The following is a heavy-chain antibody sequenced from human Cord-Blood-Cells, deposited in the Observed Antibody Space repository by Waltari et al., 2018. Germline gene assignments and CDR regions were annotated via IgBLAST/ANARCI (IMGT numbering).Heavy chain of an antibody. CDR2: FDTKDGET. D-gene: IGHD6-6*01. V-gene: IGHV1-24*01. Sequence: QVQLVQSGAEVKKPGASVKVSCKVSGYTLTELSMHWVRQAPGKGLEWRGGFDTKDGETIYTQKFQGRVTMTEDTSTDTAYMELSSLRSEDTAVYYCATSAARSYYFDYWGQGTLVTVSS. CDR1: GYTLTELS. CDR3: ATSAARSYYFDY. J-gene: IGHJ4*02.